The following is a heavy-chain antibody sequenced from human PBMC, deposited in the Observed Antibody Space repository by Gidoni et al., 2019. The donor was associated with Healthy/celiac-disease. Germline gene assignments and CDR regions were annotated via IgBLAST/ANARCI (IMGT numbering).Heavy chain of an antibody. V-gene: IGHV3-23*01. CDR2: ISGSGGST. CDR1: GFPFSSYA. CDR3: AKGPFIIWYFDL. Sequence: EVQLLESGGGLVQPGGSLSLSCAASGFPFSSYAMSWVRQAPGKGLEWVSAISGSGGSTYYADSVKGRFTISRDNSKNTLYLQMNSLRAEDTAVYYCAKGPFIIWYFDLWGRGTLVTVSS. J-gene: IGHJ2*01. D-gene: IGHD3-10*01.